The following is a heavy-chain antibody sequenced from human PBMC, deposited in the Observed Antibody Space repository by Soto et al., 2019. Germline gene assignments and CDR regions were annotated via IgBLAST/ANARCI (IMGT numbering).Heavy chain of an antibody. D-gene: IGHD3-3*01. V-gene: IGHV3-49*04. J-gene: IGHJ6*02. Sequence: LRLSCTASGFTFGDYAMSWVRQAPWKGMEWVGFIRSQAYGGTTEYAASVKGSFTISRDDSKSIAYLQMNSLKTEDTAVYYCTRDRAYYDFWSGYYTYYYYYGMDVWGQGTTVTVSS. CDR3: TRDRAYYDFWSGYYTYYYYYGMDV. CDR1: GFTFGDYA. CDR2: IRSQAYGGTT.